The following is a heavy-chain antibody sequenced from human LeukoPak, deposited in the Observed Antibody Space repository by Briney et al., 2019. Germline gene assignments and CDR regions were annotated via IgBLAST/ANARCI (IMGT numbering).Heavy chain of an antibody. CDR3: ASFNDYGNYVFDY. CDR2: INPNSGGT. CDR1: GYTFTGYY. J-gene: IGHJ4*02. Sequence: ASVKVSCKASGYTFTGYYMHWVRQAPGQGLEWMGWINPNSGGTNYAQKFQGRVTMTRDTSISTAYMELSRLRSDDMAVYYCASFNDYGNYVFDYWGQGTLVSVSS. D-gene: IGHD4-11*01. V-gene: IGHV1-2*02.